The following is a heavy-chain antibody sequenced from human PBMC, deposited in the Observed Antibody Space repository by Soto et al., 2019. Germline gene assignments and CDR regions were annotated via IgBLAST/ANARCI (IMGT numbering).Heavy chain of an antibody. CDR1: GFTFSDHY. D-gene: IGHD3-3*01. J-gene: IGHJ4*02. Sequence: GGSLRLSCAASGFTFSDHYMAWIRQAPGKGLEIVAHMSGSGSSEGYGDSVKGRFSIFRENSKNLLFLQMFFLRAEDTAVYYCATGRGGRSEDWGQGTLVTVSS. CDR3: ATGRGGRSED. V-gene: IGHV3-11*01. CDR2: MSGSGSSE.